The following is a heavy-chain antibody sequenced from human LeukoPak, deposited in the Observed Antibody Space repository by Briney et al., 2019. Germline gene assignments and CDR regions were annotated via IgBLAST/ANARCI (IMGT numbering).Heavy chain of an antibody. D-gene: IGHD3-22*01. J-gene: IGHJ2*01. CDR2: VYANGIT. CDR3: ARRAYYDTSGYHPTAGYFDL. Sequence: SETLSLTCTVSGGSIFNYYWHWIRQSPGKGLEWVGYVYANGITAYNPSLRSRGSMSIDTSRSQFSLRLTSVTAADTATYYCARRAYYDTSGYHPTAGYFDLWGRGTLVSVSS. V-gene: IGHV4-4*08. CDR1: GGSIFNYY.